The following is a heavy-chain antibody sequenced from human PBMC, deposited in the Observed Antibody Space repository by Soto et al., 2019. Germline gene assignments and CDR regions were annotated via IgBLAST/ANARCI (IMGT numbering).Heavy chain of an antibody. Sequence: GGSLRLSCAASGFTFSSYAMGWVRQAPGKGLEWVSSISGSGGSTYYADSVKGRFTISRDNSKNTLYLQMNSLTAADTAVYYCARSPNYGGGTYYFDYWGQGTLVTVSS. CDR3: ARSPNYGGGTYYFDY. D-gene: IGHD4-17*01. CDR1: GFTFSSYA. V-gene: IGHV3-23*01. J-gene: IGHJ4*02. CDR2: ISGSGGST.